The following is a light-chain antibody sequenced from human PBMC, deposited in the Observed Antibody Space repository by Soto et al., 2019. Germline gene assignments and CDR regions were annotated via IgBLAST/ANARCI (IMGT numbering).Light chain of an antibody. Sequence: SALAQPASVSGSPGQSITSSCTGSGSDIATFNYVSWYQQYPGKAPKLLIYQVTSRASGVSHRFSGSKSGNTAALTISGLQPEDEAEYYCTSYSSSSFYVFGSGTKVTVL. J-gene: IGLJ1*01. CDR2: QVT. CDR3: TSYSSSSFYV. CDR1: GSDIATFNY. V-gene: IGLV2-14*01.